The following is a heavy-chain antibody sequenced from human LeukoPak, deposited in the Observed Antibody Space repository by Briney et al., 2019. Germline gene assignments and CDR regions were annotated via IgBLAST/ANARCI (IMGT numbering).Heavy chain of an antibody. D-gene: IGHD2-2*02. J-gene: IGHJ3*02. CDR3: ARDRAGYCSSTSCYTEGRIAAAGTRYRPDAFDI. V-gene: IGHV1-18*01. CDR1: GYTFTSYG. Sequence: ASVKVSCKAAGYTFTSYGIGWVRQAPGQGPEWMGWISGYNGNTRYAQKFQGRVTMTTDTSTSTAYMELRSLRSDDTAVYYCARDRAGYCSSTSCYTEGRIAAAGTRYRPDAFDIWGQGTMVTVSS. CDR2: ISGYNGNT.